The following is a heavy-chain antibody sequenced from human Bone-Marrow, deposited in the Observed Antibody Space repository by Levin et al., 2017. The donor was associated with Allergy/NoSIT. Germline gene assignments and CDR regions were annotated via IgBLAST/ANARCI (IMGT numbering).Heavy chain of an antibody. J-gene: IGHJ4*02. Sequence: AGGSLRLSCAASGFTFNNAWMNWVRQGPGKGLEWIGRIRSESHGGTVDYAAPVKGRFTISRDDSKNTLYLQMNSLETEDTAVYYCTTDSDRATWGLFWGQGTLVTVSS. CDR1: GFTFNNAW. V-gene: IGHV3-15*01. CDR3: TTDSDRATWGLF. D-gene: IGHD7-27*01. CDR2: IRSESHGGTV.